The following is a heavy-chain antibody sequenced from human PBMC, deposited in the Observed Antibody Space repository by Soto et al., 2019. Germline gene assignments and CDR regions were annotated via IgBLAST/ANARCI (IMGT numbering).Heavy chain of an antibody. J-gene: IGHJ6*02. Sequence: QVQLVQSGAEVKKPGSSVKVSCKASGGTFSSYAISWVRQAPGQGLEWMGGIIPIFGTANYAQKFQGRVTITADESTSTSYMELGSERAEDTAVYYCAKGNSNKLRVGYYYGMDVWDQGTTVTVSS. CDR3: AKGNSNKLRVGYYYGMDV. CDR1: GGTFSSYA. D-gene: IGHD4-4*01. V-gene: IGHV1-69*01. CDR2: IIPIFGTA.